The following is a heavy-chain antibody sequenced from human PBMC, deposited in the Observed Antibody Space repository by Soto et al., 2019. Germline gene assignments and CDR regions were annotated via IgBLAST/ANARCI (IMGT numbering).Heavy chain of an antibody. CDR2: INPNSGGT. V-gene: IGHV1-2*02. CDR3: ARVSCPLHYSSGCRTYGY. Sequence: ASVKVSCKASGYTFTGYYMHWVRQAPGQGLEWMGWINPNSGGTNYAQKFQGRVTMTRDTSISTAYMELSRLRSDDTAVYYCARVSCPLHYSSGCRTYGYWGQGTLVTVSS. J-gene: IGHJ4*02. D-gene: IGHD6-19*01. CDR1: GYTFTGYY.